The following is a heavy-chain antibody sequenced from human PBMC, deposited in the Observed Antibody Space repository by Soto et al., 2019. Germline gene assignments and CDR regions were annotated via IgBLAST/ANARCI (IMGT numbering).Heavy chain of an antibody. Sequence: GGSLRLSCAASGFTFSSYGMHWVRQAPGKGLEWVAVIWYDGSNKYYADSVKGRFTISRDNSKNTLYLQMNSLRAEDTAVYYCARDQCGDYGAWPSYYYGMDVWGQGTTVTVSS. CDR1: GFTFSSYG. D-gene: IGHD4-17*01. V-gene: IGHV3-33*01. CDR2: IWYDGSNK. CDR3: ARDQCGDYGAWPSYYYGMDV. J-gene: IGHJ6*02.